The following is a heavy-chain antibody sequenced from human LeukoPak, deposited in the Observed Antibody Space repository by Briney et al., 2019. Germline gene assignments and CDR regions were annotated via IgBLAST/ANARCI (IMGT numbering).Heavy chain of an antibody. CDR3: ARGQLERRYYYYMDV. CDR2: ISGSGSTI. J-gene: IGHJ6*03. D-gene: IGHD1-1*01. CDR1: GFTFSSYE. V-gene: IGHV3-48*03. Sequence: PGGSLRLSCAASGFTFSSYEMNWVRQAPGKGLEWVSYISGSGSTIYYADSVKGRFTISRDNAKNSLYLQMNSLRAEDTAVYYCARGQLERRYYYYMDVWGKGTTVTISS.